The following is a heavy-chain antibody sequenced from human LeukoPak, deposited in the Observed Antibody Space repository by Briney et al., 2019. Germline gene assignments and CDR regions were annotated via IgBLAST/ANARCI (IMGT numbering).Heavy chain of an antibody. CDR1: GYTFTSYD. CDR3: ARADDSSGWYGTWGWNYYYYMDV. CDR2: MNPNSGNT. V-gene: IGHV1-8*03. J-gene: IGHJ6*03. Sequence: GASVKVSCKASGYTFTSYDINWVRQATGQGLEWMGWMNPNSGNTGYAQKFQGRVTITRNTSISTAYMELSSLRSEDTAVYYCARADDSSGWYGTWGWNYYYYMDVWGEGTTVTVSS. D-gene: IGHD6-19*01.